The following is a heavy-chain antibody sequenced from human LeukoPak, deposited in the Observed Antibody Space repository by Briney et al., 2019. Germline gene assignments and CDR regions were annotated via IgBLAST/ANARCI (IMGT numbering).Heavy chain of an antibody. CDR1: GFTFSNYA. V-gene: IGHV3-23*01. D-gene: IGHD4-17*01. CDR3: ARGRGGDYVPSRFDY. J-gene: IGHJ4*02. Sequence: GGSLRLSCAASGFTFSNYAMTWVRQVPGKGLEWVSSISGSGGNTYYADSVEGRFTVSRDNSKNTLYLQMNSLRAEDTALYYCARGRGGDYVPSRFDYWGQGTLVTVSS. CDR2: ISGSGGNT.